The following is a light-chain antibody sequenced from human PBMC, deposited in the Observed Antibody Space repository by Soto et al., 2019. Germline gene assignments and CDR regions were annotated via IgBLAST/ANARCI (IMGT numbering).Light chain of an antibody. Sequence: DIQLTQSPSSVSASIGDRVTIACWASQDIRSWLAWYQQKAGKAPKLVISAASTLQRGVPSRFSGSGFGTNFTLAITSLQPEDFATYYFQQANSFPITFGQGTRLDIK. CDR1: QDIRSW. CDR3: QQANSFPIT. V-gene: IGKV1-12*01. J-gene: IGKJ5*01. CDR2: AAS.